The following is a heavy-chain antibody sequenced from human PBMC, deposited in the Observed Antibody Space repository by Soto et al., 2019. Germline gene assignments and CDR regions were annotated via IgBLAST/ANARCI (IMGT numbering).Heavy chain of an antibody. CDR1: GFTFSNYA. CDR2: DAIKA. CDR3: ARTGSYGDY. V-gene: IGHV3-33*01. J-gene: IGHJ4*02. Sequence: QVQLVESGGGVVQPGRSLRLSCAASGFTFSNYAMHWVRQAPGKGLEWVAVDAIKAYYAESVNGRFTISRDNSKDTLYLQMNSLRGEDTAVYYCARTGSYGDYWGQGTLVTVSS. D-gene: IGHD1-26*01.